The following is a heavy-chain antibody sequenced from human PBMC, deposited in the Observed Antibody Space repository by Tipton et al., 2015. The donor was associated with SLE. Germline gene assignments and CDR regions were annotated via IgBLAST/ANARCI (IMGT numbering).Heavy chain of an antibody. J-gene: IGHJ4*02. CDR1: GGSISSSSYY. V-gene: IGHV4-39*07. Sequence: TLSLTCTVSGGSISSSSYYWGWIRQPPGKGLEWIGSIYYSGSTYYNPSLKSRVTISVDTSKNQFSLKLTSVTAADTAVYYCAGGDYHGSVSYIGYWGQGSLVTVSS. D-gene: IGHD3-10*01. CDR2: IYYSGST. CDR3: AGGDYHGSVSYIGY.